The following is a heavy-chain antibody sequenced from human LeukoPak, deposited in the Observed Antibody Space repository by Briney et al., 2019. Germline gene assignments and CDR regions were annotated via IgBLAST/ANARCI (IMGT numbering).Heavy chain of an antibody. CDR1: GYTFTGYY. Sequence: GASVKVSCKASGYTFTGYYMHWVRQAPGQGLEWMGWINPNSGGTNYAQKFQGRVTMTRDTSISTAYMELSRLRSDDTAVYYCARDAYDILTGPNEYMDVWGKGTTVTVSS. J-gene: IGHJ6*03. CDR3: ARDAYDILTGPNEYMDV. D-gene: IGHD3-9*01. V-gene: IGHV1-2*02. CDR2: INPNSGGT.